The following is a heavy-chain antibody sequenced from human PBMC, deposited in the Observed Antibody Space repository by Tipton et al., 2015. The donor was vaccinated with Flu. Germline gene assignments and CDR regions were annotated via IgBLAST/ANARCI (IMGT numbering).Heavy chain of an antibody. D-gene: IGHD4-11*01. CDR3: ASATTVTTSGMDV. V-gene: IGHV4-59*07. CDR1: GGSISSFY. J-gene: IGHJ6*04. CDR2: IYYSGST. Sequence: TLSLTCTVSGGSISSFYWSWIRQPPGKGLELIGYIYYSGSTNYNPPLMSRVTMSVDTSKNQFSLKLNSVTAADTAVYYCASATTVTTSGMDVWGRGTTVTVS.